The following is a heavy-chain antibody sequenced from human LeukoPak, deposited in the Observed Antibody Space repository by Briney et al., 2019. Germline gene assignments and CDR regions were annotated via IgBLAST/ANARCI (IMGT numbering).Heavy chain of an antibody. CDR1: GFTFSNAW. CDR2: IKSKTDGGTT. V-gene: IGHV3-15*01. CDR3: SRDNAIYGMDV. D-gene: IGHD2-2*02. J-gene: IGHJ6*02. Sequence: GGSLRLSCAASGFTFSNAWMSWVRQAPGKGLEWVGRIKSKTDGGTTDYAALVKGRFTISRDDSKNTLYLQMNSLKTEDTAVYYCSRDNAIYGMDVWGQGTTVTVSS.